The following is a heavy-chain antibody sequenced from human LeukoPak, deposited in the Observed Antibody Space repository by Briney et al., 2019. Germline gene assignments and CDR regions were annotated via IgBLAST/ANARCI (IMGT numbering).Heavy chain of an antibody. CDR3: ASIPIVDY. Sequence: GGSLRLSCAASGFTFDDYAMHWVRQAPGKGLEWVSGISWNSGSIGYADSVKGRFTISRDNAKNSLYLQMNSLRAEDTAVYYCASIPIVDYWGQGTLVTVSS. D-gene: IGHD2-21*01. V-gene: IGHV3-9*01. J-gene: IGHJ4*02. CDR1: GFTFDDYA. CDR2: ISWNSGSI.